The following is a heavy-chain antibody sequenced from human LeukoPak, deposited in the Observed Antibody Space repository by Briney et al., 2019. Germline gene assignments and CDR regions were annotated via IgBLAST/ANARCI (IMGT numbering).Heavy chain of an antibody. J-gene: IGHJ4*02. Sequence: SGPTLVNPTQTLTLTCTFSGFSLSTSGVGVGWIRQPPGKALEWLALIYWNDDKRYSPSLKSRLTITKDTSKNQVVLTMTNMDPVDTATYYCARMIIVAGYFDYWGQGTLVTVSS. CDR1: GFSLSTSGVG. CDR3: ARMIIVAGYFDY. V-gene: IGHV2-5*01. CDR2: IYWNDDK. D-gene: IGHD3-22*01.